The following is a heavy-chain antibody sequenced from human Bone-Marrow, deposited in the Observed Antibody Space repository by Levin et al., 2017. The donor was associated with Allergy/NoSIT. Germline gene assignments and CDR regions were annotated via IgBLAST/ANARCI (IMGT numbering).Heavy chain of an antibody. CDR3: ARGDCYSGSCYGPDWFDP. J-gene: IGHJ5*02. CDR2: INPNSGNT. CDR1: GYTFTSYN. D-gene: IGHD2-15*01. V-gene: IGHV1-8*01. Sequence: VASVKVSCKTSGYTFTSYNVYWVRQATGQGLEWMGYINPNSGNTAYVRKFQGRVTMTRNSSITTAYMELSSLRSEDTAMYYCARGDCYSGSCYGPDWFDPWGQGTQVTVSS.